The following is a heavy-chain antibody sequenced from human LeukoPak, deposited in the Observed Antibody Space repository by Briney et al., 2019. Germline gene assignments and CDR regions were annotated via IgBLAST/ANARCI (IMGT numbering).Heavy chain of an antibody. Sequence: GGSLRLSCAASGFCFSSYSINWVRQAPGKGLEWVSYISSDGNAKHYTDSVKGRFTISRDNAKNALYLQMNSLRAEDTAVYFCARDYFYAFGYGGQGTLVTVSS. D-gene: IGHD2/OR15-2a*01. V-gene: IGHV3-48*01. CDR1: GFCFSSYS. J-gene: IGHJ4*02. CDR3: ARDYFYAFGY. CDR2: ISSDGNAK.